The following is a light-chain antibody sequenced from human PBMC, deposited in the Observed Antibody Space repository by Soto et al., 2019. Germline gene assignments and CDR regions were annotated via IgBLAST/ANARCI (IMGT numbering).Light chain of an antibody. CDR3: QQYGSWT. CDR1: QDIGTY. Sequence: TQSPSSVSASVGDRVTITCRASQDIGTYLAWYQQKPGQAPSLLIYGTSSRATGIPDRFSGSGSGTDFTLTISRLEPEDSAIYYCQQYGSWTFGQGTKVEI. V-gene: IGKV3-20*01. J-gene: IGKJ1*01. CDR2: GTS.